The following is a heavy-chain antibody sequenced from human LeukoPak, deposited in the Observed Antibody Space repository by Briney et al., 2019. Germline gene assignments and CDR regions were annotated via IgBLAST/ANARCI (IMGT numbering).Heavy chain of an antibody. CDR3: SGELVLDY. J-gene: IGHJ4*02. D-gene: IGHD1-7*01. Sequence: GGSLRLSCTASGFTFGDYAMSWVRQAPGKGLEWVGFIRSKAYGGTTEYAASVKGRFTISRDDSKSIAYLQMNSLKTEDTAVYYCSGELVLDYWGQGTLVTVSS. V-gene: IGHV3-49*04. CDR1: GFTFGDYA. CDR2: IRSKAYGGTT.